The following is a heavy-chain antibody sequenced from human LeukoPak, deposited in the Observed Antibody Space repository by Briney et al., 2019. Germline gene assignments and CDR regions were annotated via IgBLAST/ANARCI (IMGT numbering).Heavy chain of an antibody. Sequence: ASVKVSCKASGYTFTGYYMHWVRQAPGQGLDWMGWINPNSGGTNYAQKFQGRVTMTRDTSISTAYMELSRLRSDDTAVYYCAREYDSSGYYHHWGQGTLVTVSS. J-gene: IGHJ5*02. CDR2: INPNSGGT. CDR3: AREYDSSGYYHH. V-gene: IGHV1-2*02. CDR1: GYTFTGYY. D-gene: IGHD3-22*01.